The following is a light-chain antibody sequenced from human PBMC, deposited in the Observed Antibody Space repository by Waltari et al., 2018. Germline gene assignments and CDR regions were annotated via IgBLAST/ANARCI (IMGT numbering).Light chain of an antibody. CDR3: QQYYSIPLT. V-gene: IGKV1-NL1*01. J-gene: IGKJ4*01. Sequence: DIQMTQSPSSLSASTGDRVTITCRASQSISNSLAWYQQKPGNAPTLLLSDSSRLETGVPSRFTGSRSGTDYTLTISSLQPEDFASYYCQQYYSIPLTFGGGTKVEIK. CDR2: DSS. CDR1: QSISNS.